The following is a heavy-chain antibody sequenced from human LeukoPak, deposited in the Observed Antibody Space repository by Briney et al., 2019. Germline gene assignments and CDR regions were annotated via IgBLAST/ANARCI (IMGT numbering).Heavy chain of an antibody. V-gene: IGHV3-30*03. Sequence: GGSLRLSCAASGFTFSSYGMHWVRQAPGKGLEWVAVISYDGSNKYYADSVKGRFTISRDNSKNTLYLQMNSLRAEDTAVYYCARVAYDYGDFDYWGQGTLVTVSS. CDR1: GFTFSSYG. CDR3: ARVAYDYGDFDY. J-gene: IGHJ4*02. D-gene: IGHD4-17*01. CDR2: ISYDGSNK.